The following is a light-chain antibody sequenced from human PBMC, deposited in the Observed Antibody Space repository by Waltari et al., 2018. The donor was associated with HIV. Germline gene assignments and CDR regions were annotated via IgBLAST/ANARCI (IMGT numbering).Light chain of an antibody. CDR2: AAS. CDR3: QQANTFPRT. Sequence: DVQMTQSPASVSASLGDTVTITCRASQGVGSWLAWYQHKSGKAPKLQIRAASSLQSGVPSRFSGSGSGTDFTLTISGLQPEDCATYYCQQANTFPRTFGPGTKVDIK. V-gene: IGKV1-12*01. CDR1: QGVGSW. J-gene: IGKJ3*01.